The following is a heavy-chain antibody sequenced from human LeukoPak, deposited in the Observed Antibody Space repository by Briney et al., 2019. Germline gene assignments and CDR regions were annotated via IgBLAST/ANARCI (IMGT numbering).Heavy chain of an antibody. CDR3: ARDLHYYDSSGYVY. Sequence: PGGSLRLSCAASGFTFSIYSMNWVRQAPGKGLEWVSYISSSSSTIYYADSVKGRFTISRDNAKNSLYLQMNSLRAEDTVVYYCARDLHYYDSSGYVYWGQGTLVTVSS. D-gene: IGHD3-22*01. V-gene: IGHV3-48*04. CDR1: GFTFSIYS. CDR2: ISSSSSTI. J-gene: IGHJ4*02.